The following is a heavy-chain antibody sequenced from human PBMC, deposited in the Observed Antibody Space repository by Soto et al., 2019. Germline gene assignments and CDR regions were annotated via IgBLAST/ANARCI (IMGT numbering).Heavy chain of an antibody. CDR2: IYYNGNT. Sequence: PSETLSLTCNVSGGSISSGDFYWSWIRQPPGKGLEWIGYIYYNGNTNYNPSLKSRVTISVDTSKNQFSLKLSSVTAADTSVYYCARLINFLTTACYFDYRGQRTLVTLSS. J-gene: IGHJ4*02. CDR1: GGSISSGDFY. CDR3: ARLINFLTTACYFDY. V-gene: IGHV4-61*08. D-gene: IGHD3-22*01.